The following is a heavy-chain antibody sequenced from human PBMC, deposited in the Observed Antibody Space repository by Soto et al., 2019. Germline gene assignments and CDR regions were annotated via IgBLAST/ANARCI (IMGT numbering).Heavy chain of an antibody. CDR3: ARGSTDSYPGSRIFDF. D-gene: IGHD3-10*01. J-gene: IGHJ4*02. CDR2: ITDSGGDA. Sequence: EVQLLESGGDLVQPGGSLRLSCVASGLTFGSRAMSWVRQAPGEGLEWVSSITDSGGDAKYADSVRGRFTISRDNSKKTLYLHMSSLGAEDSAVYYCARGSTDSYPGSRIFDFWGRGTLVTVSS. V-gene: IGHV3-23*01. CDR1: GLTFGSRA.